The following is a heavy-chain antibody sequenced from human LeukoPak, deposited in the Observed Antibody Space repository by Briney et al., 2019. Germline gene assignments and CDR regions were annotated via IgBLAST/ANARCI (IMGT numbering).Heavy chain of an antibody. D-gene: IGHD2-8*02. CDR3: ARIRTLVTDY. J-gene: IGHJ4*02. CDR2: ISSHSDYI. CDR1: GFTFSRYS. Sequence: GGSLRLSCAASGFTFSRYSMSWVRQAPGKGLEWVAAISSHSDYIYHADSVEGRFTISRDNAKNSLYLQMNSLRAEDTAVYYCARIRTLVTDYWGQGTLVTVSS. V-gene: IGHV3-21*01.